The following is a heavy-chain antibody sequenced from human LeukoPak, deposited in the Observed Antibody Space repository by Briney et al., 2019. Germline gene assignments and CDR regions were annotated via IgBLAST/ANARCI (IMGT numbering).Heavy chain of an antibody. CDR2: IKQDGSDI. Sequence: GGSLRLSCAASGFTLNGFWMSWVRQAPGKGREWVANIKQDGSDIYYLGSVRGRFTISRDNAMNSLYLQMNSLRAEDTAVYYCTRDALYGDPSYYYMDVWGKGTTVTVSS. J-gene: IGHJ6*03. D-gene: IGHD4-17*01. CDR1: GFTLNGFW. V-gene: IGHV3-7*01. CDR3: TRDALYGDPSYYYMDV.